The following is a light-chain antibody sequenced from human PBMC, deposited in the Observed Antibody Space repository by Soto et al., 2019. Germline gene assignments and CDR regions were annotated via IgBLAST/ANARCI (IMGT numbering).Light chain of an antibody. CDR2: EVN. Sequence: QCALTQPPSACGCRGQSVAISCTGTSSEVGGYNYVSWYQQHPGKAPKLMIYEVNKRPSGVPDRFSGSTSGNTASLPVSGLQAEDEADYYCSSYAGSSNVFGTGTKVTVL. CDR1: SSEVGGYNY. V-gene: IGLV2-8*01. J-gene: IGLJ1*01. CDR3: SSYAGSSNV.